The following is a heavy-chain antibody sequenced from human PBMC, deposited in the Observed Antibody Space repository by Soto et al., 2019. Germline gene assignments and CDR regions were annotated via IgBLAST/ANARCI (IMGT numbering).Heavy chain of an antibody. CDR3: ARDVRGAEYFQH. J-gene: IGHJ1*01. CDR2: IYYSGST. CDR1: GGSISSGGYY. D-gene: IGHD3-10*02. Sequence: PSETLSLTCTVSGGSISSGGYYWSWIRQHPGKGLEWIGYIYYSGSTYYNPSLKSRVTISVDTSKNQFSLKLSSVTAADTAVYYCARDVRGAEYFQHWGQGTLVTVSS. V-gene: IGHV4-31*03.